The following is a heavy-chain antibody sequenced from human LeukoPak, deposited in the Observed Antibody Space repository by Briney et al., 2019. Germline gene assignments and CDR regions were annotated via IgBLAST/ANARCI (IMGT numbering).Heavy chain of an antibody. V-gene: IGHV3-74*03. J-gene: IGHJ6*02. CDR1: GITLSDYW. Sequence: GGSLRLSCAASGITLSDYWMYWVRQGPGKGLVHVSRIESDGTRTVYADSVKGRFTISRDNAKNTMYLQMNSLRAEDTAVYFCVRGGHKLDIETSRYYYGLDVWGQGTTVTVSS. CDR3: VRGGHKLDIETSRYYYGLDV. D-gene: IGHD2-2*03. CDR2: IESDGTRT.